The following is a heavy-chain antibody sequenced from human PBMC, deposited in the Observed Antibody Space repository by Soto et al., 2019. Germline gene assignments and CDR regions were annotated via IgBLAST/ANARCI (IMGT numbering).Heavy chain of an antibody. CDR3: AKAIVAYSGSRYFDY. D-gene: IGHD1-26*01. CDR1: GFTFSSYA. CDR2: ISGSGGNA. Sequence: GGSLRLSCAGSGFTFSSYAMNWVRQAPGKGLEWVSSISGSGGNAYYADSVKGRFTISRDNSKNTLSLQMNSLRAEDTAVYYCAKAIVAYSGSRYFDYWGQGTLVTVSS. V-gene: IGHV3-23*01. J-gene: IGHJ4*02.